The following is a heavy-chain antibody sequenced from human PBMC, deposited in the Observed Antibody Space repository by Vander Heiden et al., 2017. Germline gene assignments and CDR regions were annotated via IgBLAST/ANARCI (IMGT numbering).Heavy chain of an antibody. V-gene: IGHV3-33*01. CDR2: IWYDGSNK. CDR3: ARGGALYSSSSGRYYYYGMDV. J-gene: IGHJ6*02. D-gene: IGHD6-6*01. Sequence: QVQLVESGGGVVQPGRSLRPSCAASGFTFSRYAMPWVRQAPGKGLEWVAVIWYDGSNKYYADSVKGRFTISRDNSKNTLYLQMNSLRAEDTAVYYCARGGALYSSSSGRYYYYGMDVWGQGTTVTVSS. CDR1: GFTFSRYA.